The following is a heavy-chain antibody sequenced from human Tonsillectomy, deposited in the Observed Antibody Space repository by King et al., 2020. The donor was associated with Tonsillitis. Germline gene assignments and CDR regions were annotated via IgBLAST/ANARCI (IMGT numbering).Heavy chain of an antibody. V-gene: IGHV4-39*01. CDR3: ARANSDYVFY. Sequence: QLPESGPGLVKPSETLSLTCTVSGGSISSSSYYWGWIRQPPGKGLEWIGSIYYSGSTYYNPSLKSRVTISVDTSKNQFSLELSSVTAADTAVYYCARANSDYVFYWGQGTLVTVSS. D-gene: IGHD4-11*01. CDR1: GGSISSSSYY. CDR2: IYYSGST. J-gene: IGHJ4*02.